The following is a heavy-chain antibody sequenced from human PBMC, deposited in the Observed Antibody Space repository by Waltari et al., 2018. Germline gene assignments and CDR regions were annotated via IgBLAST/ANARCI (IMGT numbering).Heavy chain of an antibody. CDR2: FDPEDGET. CDR1: GYTLSDLS. Sequence: QVPLVQSGAEVKKPGASVKVSCQVSGYTLSDLSMYWVLPPPGKGLEWMGGFDPEDGETIYAQKFQGRVTMTEDTSTDTAYMELSSLRSEDTAVYYCATAHGKYSSSWFYFDYWGQGTLVTVSS. D-gene: IGHD6-13*01. V-gene: IGHV1-24*01. J-gene: IGHJ4*02. CDR3: ATAHGKYSSSWFYFDY.